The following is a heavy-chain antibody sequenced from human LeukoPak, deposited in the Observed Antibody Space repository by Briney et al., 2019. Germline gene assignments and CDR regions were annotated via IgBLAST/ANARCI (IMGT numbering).Heavy chain of an antibody. CDR1: GFTFSSYE. CDR3: ARVGVVVAATGNLWFDP. V-gene: IGHV3-48*03. Sequence: GGSLRLSCGASGFTFSSYEMNWVRQAPGKGLEWVSYISSSGTTIYYADSVKGRFTISGDNAKNSLYLQMNSLRAEDTAVYYCARVGVVVAATGNLWFDPWGQGTLVTVSS. D-gene: IGHD2-15*01. CDR2: ISSSGTTI. J-gene: IGHJ5*02.